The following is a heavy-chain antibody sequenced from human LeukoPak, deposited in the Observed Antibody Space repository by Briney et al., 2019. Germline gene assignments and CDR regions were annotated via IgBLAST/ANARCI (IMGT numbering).Heavy chain of an antibody. Sequence: PSETLSLTCTVSGGSISSYYWSWIRQPPGKGLEWIGYIYYSGSTNYNPSLKSRVTISVDTSKNQFSLKLSSVTAADTAVYYCARGGTAMALFDYWAREPWSPSPQ. V-gene: IGHV4-59*08. CDR3: ARGGTAMALFDY. D-gene: IGHD5-18*01. CDR2: IYYSGST. CDR1: GGSISSYY. J-gene: IGHJ4*02.